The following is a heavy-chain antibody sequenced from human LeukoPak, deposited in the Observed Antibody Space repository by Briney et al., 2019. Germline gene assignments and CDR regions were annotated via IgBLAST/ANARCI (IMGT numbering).Heavy chain of an antibody. D-gene: IGHD3-22*01. CDR3: ARAIPYDSSGYYPYFDY. CDR2: IYYSGST. Sequence: SETLSLTCTVSGGSISSYYWSWIRQPPGKGLEWIGYIYYSGSTNYNPSLKSRVTISVDTSKNQFSLKLSSVTAADTAVYYCARAIPYDSSGYYPYFDYWGQGTLVTVSS. V-gene: IGHV4-59*01. CDR1: GGSISSYY. J-gene: IGHJ4*02.